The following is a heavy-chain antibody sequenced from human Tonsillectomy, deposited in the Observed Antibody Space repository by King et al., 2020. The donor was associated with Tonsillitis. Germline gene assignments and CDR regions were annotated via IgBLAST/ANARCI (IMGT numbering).Heavy chain of an antibody. CDR3: AREGPHGTGNDY. D-gene: IGHD1-1*01. J-gene: IGHJ4*02. CDR1: GLTFSSYC. V-gene: IGHV3-33*01. Sequence: LVESGGGVVQPGRSLRLSCAASGLTFSSYCMHWVRQAPGKGLEWGAIIWYDGSNKYYADAVKGRFTISRDNSKNTLYLQMNSLRAEDTAVYYCAREGPHGTGNDYWGQGTLVTVSS. CDR2: IWYDGSNK.